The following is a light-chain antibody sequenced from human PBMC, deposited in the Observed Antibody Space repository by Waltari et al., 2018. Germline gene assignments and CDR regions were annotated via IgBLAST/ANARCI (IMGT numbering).Light chain of an antibody. CDR3: QQAHTFPYT. Sequence: DIQMTQSPSSVSASVGARVTITCRASQGVTTWLAWYQQKPGEAPKLLLYAASRLQSGVPSRFTGSGYGTDFALAISSLQPEDFATYYCQQAHTFPYTFGQGTKLEI. J-gene: IGKJ2*01. V-gene: IGKV1-12*01. CDR2: AAS. CDR1: QGVTTW.